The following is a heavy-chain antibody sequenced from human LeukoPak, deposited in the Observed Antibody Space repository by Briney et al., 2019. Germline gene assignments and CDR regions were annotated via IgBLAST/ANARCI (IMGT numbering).Heavy chain of an antibody. CDR3: ARKNVVVVAATLLNYFDY. CDR2: IYTSGST. J-gene: IGHJ4*02. CDR1: GGPISSGSYY. Sequence: SETLSLTCTVSGGPISSGSYYWSWIRQPAGKGLEWIGRIYTSGSTNYNPSLKSRVAISVDTSKNQFSLKLSSVTAADTAVYYCARKNVVVVAATLLNYFDYWGQGTLVTVSS. V-gene: IGHV4-61*02. D-gene: IGHD2-15*01.